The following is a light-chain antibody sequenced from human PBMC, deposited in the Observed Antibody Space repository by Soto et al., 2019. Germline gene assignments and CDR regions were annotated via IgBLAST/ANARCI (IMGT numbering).Light chain of an antibody. J-gene: IGKJ4*01. Sequence: EIVLTQSPGTLSLSPGERATLSCRASQTVPSTHLDWYQQKPAQAPRLLIYGASSRATGIPDRFSGSGSGTDFTLTISRLEPEDFAVYYCPQYGGSTLTFGGGTNVEIK. CDR1: QTVPSTH. CDR2: GAS. V-gene: IGKV3-20*01. CDR3: PQYGGSTLT.